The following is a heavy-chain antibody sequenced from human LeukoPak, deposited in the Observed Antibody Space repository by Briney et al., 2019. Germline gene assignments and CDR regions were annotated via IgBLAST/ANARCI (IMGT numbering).Heavy chain of an antibody. CDR1: GFTCSSYN. CDR3: ASNVRAGGGMDV. V-gene: IGHV3-48*02. CDR2: ISGSSSSI. J-gene: IGHJ6*02. Sequence: GGSLRLSCAASGFTCSSYNMYWVRQAPGEGLEWVSYISGSSSSIYYADSVKGRFTISRDSAKNSLYLQMNSLRDEDTAVYYCASNVRAGGGMDVWGQGTTVTVSS. D-gene: IGHD1-26*01.